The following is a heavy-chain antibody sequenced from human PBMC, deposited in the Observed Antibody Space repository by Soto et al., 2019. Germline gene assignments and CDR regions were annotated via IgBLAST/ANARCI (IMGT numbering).Heavy chain of an antibody. J-gene: IGHJ4*02. V-gene: IGHV6-1*01. D-gene: IGHD6-19*01. CDR1: GGAVSSSSST. CDR3: AREVAGRFDY. CDR2: TYYRSKWYN. Sequence: SQTLSVTCAISGGAVSSSSSTWNWIRQSPSRGLECLGRTYYRSKWYNDYAVSVNSRITINPDTPKNQFSLQLNSVTPEDTAVYYCAREVAGRFDYWAQGTRVTAPQ.